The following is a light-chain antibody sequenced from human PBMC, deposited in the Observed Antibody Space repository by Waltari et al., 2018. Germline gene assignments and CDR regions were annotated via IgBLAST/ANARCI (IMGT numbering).Light chain of an antibody. Sequence: EIVMTQSPLSLSVTPGEPAAISCRSSQSLLYSNGYNYLDWYLQKPGQSPQLRIYMVSNRASGVPDRFSGSGSGTDFTLKISRVEAKDVGIYYGMQPLETPATFGQGTKVEIK. CDR3: MQPLETPAT. CDR2: MVS. CDR1: QSLLYSNGYNY. J-gene: IGKJ1*01. V-gene: IGKV2-28*01.